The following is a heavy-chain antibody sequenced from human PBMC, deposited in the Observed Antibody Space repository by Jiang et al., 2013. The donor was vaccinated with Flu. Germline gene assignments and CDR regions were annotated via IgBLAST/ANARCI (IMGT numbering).Heavy chain of an antibody. D-gene: IGHD3-16*01. Sequence: KPTQTLTLTCTFSGFSLSTSGMRVSWIRQPPGKALEWLARIDWNDAEVYSTSLKTRLTISKDTSKNQVVLTMTNMDPVDTATYYCARPRKGEPSSFDVWSQGTMVTVSS. CDR2: IDWNDAE. CDR1: GFSLSTSGMR. J-gene: IGHJ3*01. CDR3: ARPRKGEPSSFDV. V-gene: IGHV2-70*04.